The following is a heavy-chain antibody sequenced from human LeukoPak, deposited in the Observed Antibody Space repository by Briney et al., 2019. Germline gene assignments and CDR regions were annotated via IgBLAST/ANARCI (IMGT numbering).Heavy chain of an antibody. CDR1: GYTFTNYA. CDR2: INTDTGNP. D-gene: IGHD2-2*01. J-gene: IGHJ5*02. CDR3: ARTLFGDQYQLLHNWFDP. Sequence: ASVNVSCKASGYTFTNYAMNWVRQAPGQGLEWMGWINTDTGNPTYAQGFTRRLVFSLDTSASTAYLQISSLKAEDTAVYYCARTLFGDQYQLLHNWFDPWGQGTLVTVSS. V-gene: IGHV7-4-1*02.